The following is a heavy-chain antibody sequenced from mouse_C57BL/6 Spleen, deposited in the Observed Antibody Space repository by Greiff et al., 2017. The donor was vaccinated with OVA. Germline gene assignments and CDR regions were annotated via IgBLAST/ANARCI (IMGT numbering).Heavy chain of an antibody. CDR1: GYSFTGYY. D-gene: IGHD1-1*01. J-gene: IGHJ2*01. V-gene: IGHV1-42*01. CDR2: INPSTGGT. Sequence: EVQLQQSGPELVKPGASVKISCKASGYSFTGYYMNWVKQSPEKSLAWIGEINPSTGGTNYNQKFKAKATLTAAKSSSPAYLQLSSLTSDDAAGYYCAISGGNYHGTVGYWGQGTTRTVSS. CDR3: AISGGNYHGTVGY.